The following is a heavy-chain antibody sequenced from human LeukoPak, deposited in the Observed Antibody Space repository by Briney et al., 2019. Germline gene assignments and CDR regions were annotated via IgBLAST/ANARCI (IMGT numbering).Heavy chain of an antibody. Sequence: GGSMRLSCEASGFTFSTYWMSWVRQAPGKGLEWVANIKQDGSEKYYVDSVKGRFTISRDNAKNSLYLQMNSLRAEDTAMYYCARDSAGNDYWGQGTLVTVSS. J-gene: IGHJ4*02. CDR3: ARDSAGNDY. D-gene: IGHD6-13*01. CDR1: GFTFSTYW. V-gene: IGHV3-7*01. CDR2: IKQDGSEK.